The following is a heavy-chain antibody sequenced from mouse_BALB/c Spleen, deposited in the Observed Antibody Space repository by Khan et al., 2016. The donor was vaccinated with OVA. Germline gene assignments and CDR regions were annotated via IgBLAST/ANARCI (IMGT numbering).Heavy chain of an antibody. CDR3: VRGVLGLQTWVAD. D-gene: IGHD3-1*01. J-gene: IGHJ3*01. V-gene: IGHV1S136*01. CDR1: GYTFSSYD. Sequence: VQLQQSGPELVKPGASVKMSCKASGYTFSSYDIHWVRQKPGQGLEWIGYINPYNDYTKFNEKFKGKATLTSDKYSSTAYMELSSLTSEDSAGFYCVRGVLGLQTWVADWGQGTLVTVSA. CDR2: INPYNDYT.